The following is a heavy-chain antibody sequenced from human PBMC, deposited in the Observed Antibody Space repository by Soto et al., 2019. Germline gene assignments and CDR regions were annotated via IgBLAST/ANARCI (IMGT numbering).Heavy chain of an antibody. Sequence: QVQLVESGGGVVQPGRSLRLSCADSGFTFTDYGMHWVRQAPGKGLEWVAVISYDGSNKNYADSVKGRFTISRDNSKNTLYLPMNSLRAEDTAVYYCAKDTYYHDSSGYYVFDYWGQGTLVTVSS. CDR3: AKDTYYHDSSGYYVFDY. J-gene: IGHJ4*02. CDR1: GFTFTDYG. D-gene: IGHD3-22*01. CDR2: ISYDGSNK. V-gene: IGHV3-30*18.